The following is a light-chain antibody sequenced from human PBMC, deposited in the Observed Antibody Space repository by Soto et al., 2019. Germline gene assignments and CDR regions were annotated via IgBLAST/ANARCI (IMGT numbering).Light chain of an antibody. V-gene: IGLV1-47*01. CDR3: AAWDDSLGGRV. J-gene: IGLJ2*01. CDR2: RNS. Sequence: QSVLTQPPSASGTPGQRVTISCSGTSSNIGSHDVYWYQQLPGTVPKLLIYRNSQRPSGVPDRFSGSKSGTSASLAISGLRSEDEADYYCAAWDDSLGGRVFGGGTKLTVL. CDR1: SSNIGSHD.